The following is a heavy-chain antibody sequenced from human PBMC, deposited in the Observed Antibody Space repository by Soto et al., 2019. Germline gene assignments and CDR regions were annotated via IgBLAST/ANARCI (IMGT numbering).Heavy chain of an antibody. CDR2: ILVDGRT. D-gene: IGHD2-8*02. J-gene: IGHJ3*01. CDR1: VFPCGSYD. Sequence: GSLRLSCAASVFPCGSYDMTWVRQAPGKGLEWVSTILVDGRTFYVDSVKGRFTISRDNSRNTVYLQMNSLTAGDTALYYCAKATATGGGAFDFCGQGAMVTVSS. V-gene: IGHV3-23*01. CDR3: AKATATGGGAFDF.